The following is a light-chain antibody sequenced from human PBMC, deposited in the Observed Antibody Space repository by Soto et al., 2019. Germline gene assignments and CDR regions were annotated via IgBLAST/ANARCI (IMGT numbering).Light chain of an antibody. CDR2: AAS. CDR1: QGISNS. Sequence: DIQMTQSPFSLSASVGDRVTITCRATQGISNSLAWYQQKPGEVPKLLSFAASTLQSGVPSRFSGSGSGADFTLTISTLQPEDVATYYCQKYDSAPYTFGPGTKVDIK. J-gene: IGKJ3*01. V-gene: IGKV1-27*01. CDR3: QKYDSAPYT.